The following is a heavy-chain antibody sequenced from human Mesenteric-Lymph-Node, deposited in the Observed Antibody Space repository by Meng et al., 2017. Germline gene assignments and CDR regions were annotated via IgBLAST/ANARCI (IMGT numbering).Heavy chain of an antibody. D-gene: IGHD2-21*02. Sequence: GESLKISCAASGFTFSNDAVNWVRQAPGKGLEWVSGVSPGGGSTIYADSVKGQFTVYRDNAKDIVYLEMSNVRADDTGVYYCANDNGGDLGGQGTRVTVSS. J-gene: IGHJ4*02. CDR3: ANDNGGDL. V-gene: IGHV3-23*01. CDR1: GFTFSNDA. CDR2: VSPGGGST.